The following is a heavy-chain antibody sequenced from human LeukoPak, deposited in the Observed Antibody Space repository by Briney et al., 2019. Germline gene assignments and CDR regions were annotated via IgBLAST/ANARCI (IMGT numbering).Heavy chain of an antibody. Sequence: GGSLRLSCEASGFTFSSYAMYWVRQSPGKGLEYVSVISGNGVSISYANSVKGRFTISRDNSKNTLYLQMGSLRSEDMAVYYCARDVAVGGTSLFDPWGQGTLVTVSS. CDR3: ARDVAVGGTSLFDP. J-gene: IGHJ5*02. D-gene: IGHD6-19*01. V-gene: IGHV3-64*01. CDR2: ISGNGVSI. CDR1: GFTFSSYA.